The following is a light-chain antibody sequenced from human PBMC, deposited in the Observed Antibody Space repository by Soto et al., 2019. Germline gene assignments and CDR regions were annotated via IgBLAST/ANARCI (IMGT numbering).Light chain of an antibody. V-gene: IGLV2-8*01. CDR2: EVS. J-gene: IGLJ1*01. Sequence: QSALTQPPSASGSHGQSVTISCTGTSSDVGGYNYVSWYQQRPGKAPKLMIYEVSKRPSGVPDRFSGSKSGNTASLTVSGLQAEDEADYYCSSYAGSNNLGVFGTGTKVTVL. CDR3: SSYAGSNNLGV. CDR1: SSDVGGYNY.